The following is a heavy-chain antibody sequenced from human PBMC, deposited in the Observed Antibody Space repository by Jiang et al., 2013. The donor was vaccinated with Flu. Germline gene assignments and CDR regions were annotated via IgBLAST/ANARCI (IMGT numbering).Heavy chain of an antibody. CDR2: INTNTGNP. J-gene: IGHJ4*02. CDR1: GYTFTSYA. Sequence: SVKVSCKASGYTFTSYAMNWVRQAPGQGLEWMGWINTNTGNPTYAQGFTGRFVFSLDTSVSTAYLQISSLKAEDTAVYYCARGSGSSGWYAGDKTDYWGQGTLVTVSS. CDR3: ARGSGSSGWYAGDKTDY. V-gene: IGHV7-4-1*02. D-gene: IGHD6-19*01.